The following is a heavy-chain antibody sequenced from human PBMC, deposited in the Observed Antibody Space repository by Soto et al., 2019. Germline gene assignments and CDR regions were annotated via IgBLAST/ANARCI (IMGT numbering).Heavy chain of an antibody. CDR2: ISAYNGNT. V-gene: IGHV1-18*01. CDR1: GYTFTSYG. J-gene: IGHJ4*02. Sequence: GASVKVSCKASGYTFTSYGISWVRQAPGQGLEWMGWISAYNGNTNYAQKLQGRVTMTTDTSTSTAYMELRSLRSDDTAVYHCARDPYSSYYYGSGSSTFDYWGQGTLVTVSS. CDR3: ARDPYSSYYYGSGSSTFDY. D-gene: IGHD3-10*01.